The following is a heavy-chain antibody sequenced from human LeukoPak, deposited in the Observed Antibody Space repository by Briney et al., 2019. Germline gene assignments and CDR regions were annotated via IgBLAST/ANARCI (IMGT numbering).Heavy chain of an antibody. CDR3: ARERGAAAGPQDYGMDV. Sequence: ASVKVSCKASGYTFTSYYMHWVRQAPGQGLEWMGIINPSGGSTSYAQKFQGRVTMTRDTSTSTVYMELSSLRSEDTAVSYCARERGAAAGPQDYGMDVWGQGTTVTVSS. J-gene: IGHJ6*02. CDR1: GYTFTSYY. V-gene: IGHV1-46*01. D-gene: IGHD6-13*01. CDR2: INPSGGST.